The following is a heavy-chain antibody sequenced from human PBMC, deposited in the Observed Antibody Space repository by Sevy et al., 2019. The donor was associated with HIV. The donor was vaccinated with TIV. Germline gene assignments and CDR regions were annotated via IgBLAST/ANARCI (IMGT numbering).Heavy chain of an antibody. Sequence: SETLSLTCTVSGGSISSGDYYWNWIRQPPGKGLEWIGYIYYSGSTYYNPSLKSRVTISVDTSKNQFSLKLSSVTAADTAVYYCARETWDTAMVIWGQGTLVTVSS. J-gene: IGHJ4*02. CDR3: ARETWDTAMVI. D-gene: IGHD5-18*01. V-gene: IGHV4-30-4*01. CDR2: IYYSGST. CDR1: GGSISSGDYY.